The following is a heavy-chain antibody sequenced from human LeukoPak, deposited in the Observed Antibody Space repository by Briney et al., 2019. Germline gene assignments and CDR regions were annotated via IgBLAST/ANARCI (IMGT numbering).Heavy chain of an antibody. CDR1: GFTFSSYG. V-gene: IGHV3-30*02. D-gene: IGHD6-13*01. CDR2: IRYDGSNK. J-gene: IGHJ6*03. Sequence: PGGSLRLSCAASGFTFSSYGMHWVRQAPGKGLEWVAFIRYDGSNKYYADSVKGRFTISRDNSKNTLYLQMNSLRAEDTAVYYCAKGEAGPADYYYYMDVRGKGTTVTVSS. CDR3: AKGEAGPADYYYYMDV.